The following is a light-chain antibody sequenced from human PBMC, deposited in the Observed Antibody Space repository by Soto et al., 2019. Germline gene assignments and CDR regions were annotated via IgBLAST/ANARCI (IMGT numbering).Light chain of an antibody. CDR3: AAWDDSLNGYV. Sequence: QSVRTQPPSASGTTGQRVTISCSGSSSNIGSNTVNWYQQLPGTAPKLLIYSNNQRPSGVPDRFSGSKSGTSASLAISGLQSEDEAEYYCAAWDDSLNGYVFGTGTK. J-gene: IGLJ1*01. CDR1: SSNIGSNT. V-gene: IGLV1-44*01. CDR2: SNN.